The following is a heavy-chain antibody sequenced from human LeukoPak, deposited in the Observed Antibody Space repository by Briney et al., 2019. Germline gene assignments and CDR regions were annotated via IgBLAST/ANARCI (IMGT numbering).Heavy chain of an antibody. CDR1: GFTFGDFA. CDR3: TRDAASTVTGSFDY. CDR2: IRNKPYGGTT. Sequence: GGSLRLSCTASGFTFGDFAMSWFRQAPGKGLEWVGFIRNKPYGGTTEYAASVKGRFTISRDDSKGIAYLQINSLKTEDTAVYYCTRDAASTVTGSFDYWGQGTLVTVSS. V-gene: IGHV3-49*03. D-gene: IGHD4-17*01. J-gene: IGHJ4*02.